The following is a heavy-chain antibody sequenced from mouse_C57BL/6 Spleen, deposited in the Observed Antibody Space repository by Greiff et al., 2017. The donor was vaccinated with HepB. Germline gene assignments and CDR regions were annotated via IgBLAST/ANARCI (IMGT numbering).Heavy chain of an antibody. Sequence: EVKLVESGGGLVKPGGSLKLSCAASGFTFSSYAMSWVRQTPEKRLEWVATISDGGSYTYYPDNVKGRFTISRDNAKNNLYLQMSHLKSEDTAMYDCASMVTTNYDAMDYWGQGTSVTVSS. CDR2: ISDGGSYT. D-gene: IGHD2-2*01. CDR3: ASMVTTNYDAMDY. CDR1: GFTFSSYA. V-gene: IGHV5-4*03. J-gene: IGHJ4*01.